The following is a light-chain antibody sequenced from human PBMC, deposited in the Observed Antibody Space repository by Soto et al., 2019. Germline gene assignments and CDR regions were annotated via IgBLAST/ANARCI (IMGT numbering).Light chain of an antibody. J-gene: IGLJ3*02. CDR3: CSYAGRDTLGM. CDR2: DVT. Sequence: QSALIQPRSLSGSPGQSVTISCTGTSSDVGGYNFVSWYQQHPGKVPRLMIYDVTTRPSWVPDRFSGSKSGNTASLTISGLLLEDEADYYCCSYAGRDTLGMFGGGTKLTVL. CDR1: SSDVGGYNF. V-gene: IGLV2-11*01.